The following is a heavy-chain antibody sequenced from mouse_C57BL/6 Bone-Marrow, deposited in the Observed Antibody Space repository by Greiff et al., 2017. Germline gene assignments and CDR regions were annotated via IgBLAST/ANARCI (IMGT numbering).Heavy chain of an antibody. CDR2: ISGGGGNT. CDR3: ARPGVWLPAWFAY. D-gene: IGHD2-2*01. V-gene: IGHV5-9*01. J-gene: IGHJ3*01. Sequence: EVKLQESGGGLVKPGGSLKLSCAASGFTFSRYTMSWVRQTPGQRLEWVATISGGGGNTYYPDSVKGRFTISRDNAKNTLYLQMSSLRSEDTALYYCARPGVWLPAWFAYWGQGTLVTVSA. CDR1: GFTFSRYT.